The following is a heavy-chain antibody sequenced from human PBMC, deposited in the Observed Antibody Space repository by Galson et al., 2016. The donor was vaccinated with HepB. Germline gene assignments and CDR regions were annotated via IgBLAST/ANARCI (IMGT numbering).Heavy chain of an antibody. CDR2: ISDAGTTE. D-gene: IGHD2-2*01. CDR3: AKVIVPTAMMSYLVND. Sequence: SLRLSCAASGFTFSTYGLHWVRQAPGKGLEWVAVISDAGTTEYYADSVKGRFTISRDNSKNTLYLQMNSLRAEDTAVYYCAKVIVPTAMMSYLVNDWGQGTLVIVSS. J-gene: IGHJ4*02. V-gene: IGHV3-30*18. CDR1: GFTFSTYG.